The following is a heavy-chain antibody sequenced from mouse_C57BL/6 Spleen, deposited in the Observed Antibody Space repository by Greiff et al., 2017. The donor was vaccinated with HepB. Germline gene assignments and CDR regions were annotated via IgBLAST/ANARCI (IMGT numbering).Heavy chain of an antibody. CDR3: AREYTDFDD. D-gene: IGHD2-10*02. J-gene: IGHJ2*01. Sequence: QVQLQQPGAELVRPGTSVKLSCTASGYTFTSYCMPWVKQRPGQGLEWIGVIDPSDSYTNYNQKFKGKATLTVDTSYSTAYLQLSSLTSEDSAVYYCAREYTDFDDWGQGTTLTVSS. CDR1: GYTFTSYC. CDR2: IDPSDSYT. V-gene: IGHV1-59*01.